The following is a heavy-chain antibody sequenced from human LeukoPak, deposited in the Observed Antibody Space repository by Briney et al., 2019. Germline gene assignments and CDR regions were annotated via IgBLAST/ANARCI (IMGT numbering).Heavy chain of an antibody. CDR1: GGSISSGSYY. CDR2: IYTSGST. CDR3: VRGQLSPSSSWLRRTYGMDV. D-gene: IGHD6-13*01. V-gene: IGHV4-61*02. J-gene: IGHJ6*02. Sequence: SETLSLTCTVSGGSISSGSYYWSWIRQPAGKGLEWIGRIYTSGSTNYNPSLKSRVTISVDTSKNQFSLKLSSVTAADTAVYYCVRGQLSPSSSWLRRTYGMDVWGQGTTVTVSS.